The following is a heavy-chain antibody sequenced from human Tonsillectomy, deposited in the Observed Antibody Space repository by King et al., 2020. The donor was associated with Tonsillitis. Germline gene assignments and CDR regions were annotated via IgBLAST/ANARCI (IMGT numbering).Heavy chain of an antibody. CDR2: ISWDGGST. V-gene: IGHV3-43*01. CDR3: AKEGGRFYDSSAYPDHFFGMDV. Sequence: EVQLVESGGVVVQPGGSLRLSCAASGFTFEDHTIHWVRQAPGKGLEWVSLISWDGGSTNYAESVKGRFTISRDNRGHSLYLQMNSLRTEDTALYYCAKEGGRFYDSSAYPDHFFGMDVWGQGTTVTVSS. J-gene: IGHJ6*02. D-gene: IGHD3-22*01. CDR1: GFTFEDHT.